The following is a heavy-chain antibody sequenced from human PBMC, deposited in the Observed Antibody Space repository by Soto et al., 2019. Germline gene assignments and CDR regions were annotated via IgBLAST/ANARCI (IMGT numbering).Heavy chain of an antibody. D-gene: IGHD2-2*01. Sequence: SETLSLTYTVSGGSISSGDYYWSRIRQPPGKGLEWIGYIYYSGTTYYNPSLKSRVTISIDTSKNQFSLKLGSVTAADTAVYYCARRYCSSTRCYSHFDYWGQGTLVTVSS. CDR3: ARRYCSSTRCYSHFDY. CDR2: IYYSGTT. J-gene: IGHJ4*02. CDR1: GGSISSGDYY. V-gene: IGHV4-30-4*01.